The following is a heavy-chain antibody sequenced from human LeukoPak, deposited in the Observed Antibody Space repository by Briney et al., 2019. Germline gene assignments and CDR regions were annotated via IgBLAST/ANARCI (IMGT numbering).Heavy chain of an antibody. CDR1: GYSFTSYW. CDR3: ARQVTMVRGVITSSP. J-gene: IGHJ5*02. CDR2: IYPGDSDT. D-gene: IGHD3-10*01. V-gene: IGHV5-51*01. Sequence: GESLKISCKGSGYSFTSYWIGWVRQMPGKGLEWMGIIYPGDSDTRYSPSFQGQVTISADKSISTAYLQWSSLKDSDTAMYYCARQVTMVRGVITSSPWGQGTLVTVSS.